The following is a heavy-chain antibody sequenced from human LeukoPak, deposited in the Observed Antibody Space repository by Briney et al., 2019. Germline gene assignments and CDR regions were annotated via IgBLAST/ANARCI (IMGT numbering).Heavy chain of an antibody. CDR1: GGSISSYY. D-gene: IGHD4-17*01. CDR3: VRGRGTAVTTGNWFDP. J-gene: IGHJ5*02. Sequence: SETLSLTCTVSGGSISSYYWSWIRQPPGKGLEWIGYIYYSGSTNYNPSLKSRVTISVDTHKNQFSLKLSSVTAADTAVYYCVRGRGTAVTTGNWFDPWGQGTLVTVSS. CDR2: IYYSGST. V-gene: IGHV4-59*08.